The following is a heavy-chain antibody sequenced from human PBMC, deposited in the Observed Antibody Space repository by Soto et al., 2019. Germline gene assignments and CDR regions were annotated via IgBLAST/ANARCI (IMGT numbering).Heavy chain of an antibody. CDR3: ASAMTTVAPDWFDP. CDR1: GFTFSSYA. CDR2: ISYDGSNK. V-gene: IGHV3-30-3*01. D-gene: IGHD4-17*01. Sequence: GGSLRLSCAASGFTFSSYAMHWVRQAPGKGLEWVAVISYDGSNKYYADSVKGRFTISRDNSKNTLYLQMNSLRAEDTAVYYCASAMTTVAPDWFDPWGQGTLVTVSS. J-gene: IGHJ5*02.